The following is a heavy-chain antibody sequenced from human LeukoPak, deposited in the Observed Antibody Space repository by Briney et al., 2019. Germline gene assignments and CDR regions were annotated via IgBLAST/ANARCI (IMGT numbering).Heavy chain of an antibody. V-gene: IGHV4-59*08. CDR1: GGSISGDH. CDR3: ARRNDFDI. Sequence: SETLSLTCTVSGGSISGDHWNWIRQPPGKGLEWIGTIYYSGNTNYNPSLKSRVTISVDTSKNQFSLKLSSVTAADTAVYYCARRNDFDIWGQGTMVTVSS. J-gene: IGHJ3*02. CDR2: IYYSGNT.